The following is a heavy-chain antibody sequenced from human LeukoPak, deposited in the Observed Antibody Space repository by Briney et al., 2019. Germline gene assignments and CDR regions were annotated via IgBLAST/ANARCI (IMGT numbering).Heavy chain of an antibody. CDR3: ARDKQLWLLSSPFDY. CDR2: ISYDGSNE. J-gene: IGHJ4*02. D-gene: IGHD5-18*01. V-gene: IGHV3-30-3*01. Sequence: PGGSLRLSCAASGFTFSSYAMHWVRQAPGKGLEWVAVISYDGSNEYYADSVKGRFTISRDNSKNTLYLQMNSLRAEDTAVYYCARDKQLWLLSSPFDYWGQGTLVTVSS. CDR1: GFTFSSYA.